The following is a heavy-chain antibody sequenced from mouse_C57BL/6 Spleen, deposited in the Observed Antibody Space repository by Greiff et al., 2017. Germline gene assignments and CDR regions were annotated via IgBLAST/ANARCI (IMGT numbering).Heavy chain of an antibody. Sequence: QVHVKQSGAELVKPGASVKMSCKASGYTFTTYPIEWMKQNHGKSLEWIGNFHPYNDDTKYNEKFKGKATLTVEKSSSTVYLELSRLTSDDSAVYYCARAYYSNYGYAMDYWGQGTSVTVSS. CDR1: GYTFTTYP. CDR3: ARAYYSNYGYAMDY. J-gene: IGHJ4*01. D-gene: IGHD2-5*01. V-gene: IGHV1-47*01. CDR2: FHPYNDDT.